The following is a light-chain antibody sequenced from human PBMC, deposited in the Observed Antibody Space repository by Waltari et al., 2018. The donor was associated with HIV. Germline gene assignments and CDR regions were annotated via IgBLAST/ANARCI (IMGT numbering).Light chain of an antibody. CDR3: QQYIDWPLT. V-gene: IGKV3-15*01. CDR1: QTVSSS. Sequence: VMTQSPATLSVSPGARVTVLCSARQTVSSSLAWYQQKPGQAPRLLIYGASTRATGIAARFSGSGSGTEFALTISSVQSEDVAVYYCQQYIDWPLTFGGGTRVEIK. CDR2: GAS. J-gene: IGKJ4*02.